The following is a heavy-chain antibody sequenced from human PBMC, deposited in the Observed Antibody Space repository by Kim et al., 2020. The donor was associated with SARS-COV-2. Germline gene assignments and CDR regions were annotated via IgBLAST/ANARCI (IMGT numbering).Heavy chain of an antibody. CDR3: ARGGTEHLYYFDY. CDR1: GGSISSYY. CDR2: IYYSGST. V-gene: IGHV4-59*01. D-gene: IGHD1-7*01. Sequence: SETLSLTCTVSGGSISSYYWSWIRQPPGKGLEWIGYIYYSGSTNYNPSLKSRVTISVDTSKNQFSLMLTSVTAADTAAYYCARGGTEHLYYFDYWGQGT. J-gene: IGHJ4*02.